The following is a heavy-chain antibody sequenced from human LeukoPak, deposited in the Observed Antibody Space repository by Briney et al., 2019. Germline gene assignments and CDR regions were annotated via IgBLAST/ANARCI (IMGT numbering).Heavy chain of an antibody. CDR3: ARDRLRSHFDY. Sequence: GGSLRLSCAASGFTFSTNGMSWVRQAPGEGLEWLSYISSGSSTIYYAGSVKGRFTISRDNAKNSVYLQMNSLRAEDTAVYYCARDRLRSHFDYWGQGTLVTVSS. CDR2: ISSGSSTI. V-gene: IGHV3-48*04. J-gene: IGHJ4*02. CDR1: GFTFSTNG. D-gene: IGHD4-17*01.